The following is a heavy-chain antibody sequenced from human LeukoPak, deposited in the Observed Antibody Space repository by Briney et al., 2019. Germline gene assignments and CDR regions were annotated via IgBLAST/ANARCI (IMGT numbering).Heavy chain of an antibody. D-gene: IGHD3-3*01. J-gene: IGHJ4*02. V-gene: IGHV4-38-2*01. CDR2: IYHSGST. Sequence: PSETLSLTCAVSGCSISSGYYWGWIRQPPGKGLEWIGSIYHSGSTYYHPSLKSRVTISVDTSKNQFSLKLSSVTAADTAVCYCARSFSGYYDFWSGYRSLYYWGQGTLVTVSS. CDR3: ARSFSGYYDFWSGYRSLYY. CDR1: GCSISSGYY.